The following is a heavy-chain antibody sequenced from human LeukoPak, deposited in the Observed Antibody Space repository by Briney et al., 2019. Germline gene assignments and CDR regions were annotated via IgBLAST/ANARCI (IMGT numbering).Heavy chain of an antibody. J-gene: IGHJ4*02. Sequence: MPSETLSLTCTVSGGSISSSSYYWSWIRQPPGKGLEWIGEINHSGSTNYNPSLKSRVTISVDTSKNQFSLKLSSVTAADTAVYYCARGPIHCSSTSCYAGLDYWGQGTLVTVSS. D-gene: IGHD2-2*01. V-gene: IGHV4-39*07. CDR3: ARGPIHCSSTSCYAGLDY. CDR1: GGSISSSSYY. CDR2: INHSGST.